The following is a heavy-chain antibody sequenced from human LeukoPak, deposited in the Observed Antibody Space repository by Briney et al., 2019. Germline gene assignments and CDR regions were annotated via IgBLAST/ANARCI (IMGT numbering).Heavy chain of an antibody. CDR3: ARSHGQKNGYSGYDLDY. D-gene: IGHD5-12*01. Sequence: PGGSLRLSCAASGFTFSSYAMHWVRQAPGKGLEWVAVISYDGSNKYYADSVKGRFTISRDNSKNTLYLQMNSLRAEDTAVYYCARSHGQKNGYSGYDLDYWGQGTLVTVSS. V-gene: IGHV3-30-3*01. J-gene: IGHJ4*02. CDR1: GFTFSSYA. CDR2: ISYDGSNK.